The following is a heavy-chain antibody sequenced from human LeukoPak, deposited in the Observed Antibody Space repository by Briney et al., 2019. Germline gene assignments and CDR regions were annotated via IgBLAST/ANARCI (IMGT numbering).Heavy chain of an antibody. CDR3: AKDLAMGSYSSSWYVYYYYGMDV. CDR2: ISYDGSNK. Sequence: PGRSLRLSCAASGFTFSSYGMHWVRQAPGKGLEWVAVISYDGSNKYYADSVKGRFTISRDNSKNTLYLQMNSLRAEDTAVYYCAKDLAMGSYSSSWYVYYYYGMDVWGQGTTVTVSS. CDR1: GFTFSSYG. V-gene: IGHV3-30*18. J-gene: IGHJ6*02. D-gene: IGHD6-13*01.